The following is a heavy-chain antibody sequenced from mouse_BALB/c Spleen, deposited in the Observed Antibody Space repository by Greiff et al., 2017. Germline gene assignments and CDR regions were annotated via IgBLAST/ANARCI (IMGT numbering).Heavy chain of an antibody. D-gene: IGHD3-1*01. CDR2: IYPGDGDT. Sequence: QVQLQQSGAELARPGASVKLSCKASGYTFTSYWMQWVKQRPGQGLEWIGAIYPGDGDTRYTQKFKGKATLTADKSSSTAYMQLSSLASEDSAVYYCARSGLIWGQGTLVTVSA. CDR3: ARSGLI. V-gene: IGHV1-87*01. J-gene: IGHJ3*01. CDR1: GYTFTSYW.